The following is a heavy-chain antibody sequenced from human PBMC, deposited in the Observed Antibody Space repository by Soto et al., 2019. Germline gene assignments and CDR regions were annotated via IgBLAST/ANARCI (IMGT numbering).Heavy chain of an antibody. Sequence: GASVKVSCKASGYTFTSYYMHWVRQAPGQGLEWMGWISAYNGNTNYAQKLQGRVTMTTDTSTSTAYMELRSLRSDDTAVYYCARARVGWEFVYWGQGTLVTVSS. CDR2: ISAYNGNT. D-gene: IGHD1-26*01. CDR3: ARARVGWEFVY. V-gene: IGHV1-18*04. J-gene: IGHJ4*02. CDR1: GYTFTSYY.